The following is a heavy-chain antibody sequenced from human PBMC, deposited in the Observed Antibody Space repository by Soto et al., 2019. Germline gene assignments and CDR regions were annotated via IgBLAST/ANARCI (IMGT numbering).Heavy chain of an antibody. V-gene: IGHV3-30-3*01. Sequence: QVQLVESGGGVMKPGTSPRLSCAASGFIFNSYSIHWVRKAPGKGLERVTVISFDGNTQYYGDSLKGRFIVSREDSKNTAYLHMNDLRTDDTAVYYCAKVSRASRVSTPDFDSWGQGTLVIVSS. CDR3: AKVSRASRVSTPDFDS. CDR2: ISFDGNTQ. J-gene: IGHJ4*02. D-gene: IGHD3-10*01. CDR1: GFIFNSYS.